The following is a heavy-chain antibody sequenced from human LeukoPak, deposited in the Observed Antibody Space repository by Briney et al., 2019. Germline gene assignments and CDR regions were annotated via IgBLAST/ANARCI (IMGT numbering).Heavy chain of an antibody. CDR3: ARDRNYGIDY. Sequence: LTGGSLRLSCAASGFSFNSYWMHWVRQVPGKGLVWVSRISSDGSTTSYADSVKGRFTISRDNAKNTLYLQMNSLRAEDTAVYYCARDRNYGIDYWGQGSLVTVSS. D-gene: IGHD3-16*01. CDR1: GFSFNSYW. CDR2: ISSDGSTT. J-gene: IGHJ4*02. V-gene: IGHV3-74*01.